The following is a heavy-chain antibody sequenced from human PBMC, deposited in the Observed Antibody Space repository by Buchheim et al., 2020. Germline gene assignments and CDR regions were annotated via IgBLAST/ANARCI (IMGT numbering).Heavy chain of an antibody. J-gene: IGHJ4*02. CDR2: ISYDGSNK. Sequence: QVQLVESGGGVVQPGRSLRLSCAASGFTFSSYGMHWVRQAPGKGLEWVAVISYDGSNKYYADSVKGRFTISRDNSKKTLYLQMNSLRAEDTAVYYCAKEGTNSGSPASDYWGQGTL. V-gene: IGHV3-30*18. CDR3: AKEGTNSGSPASDY. CDR1: GFTFSSYG. D-gene: IGHD1-26*01.